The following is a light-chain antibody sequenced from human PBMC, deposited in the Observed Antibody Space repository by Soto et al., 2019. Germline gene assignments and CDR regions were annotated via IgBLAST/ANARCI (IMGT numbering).Light chain of an antibody. CDR3: QQYKSYLRT. V-gene: IGKV1-5*01. CDR2: AAS. J-gene: IGKJ1*01. CDR1: QSVSSW. Sequence: DIQMTQSPSTLSASVGDTVTVTCRDSQSVSSWLAWYQQKPGKAPKXLIYAASTLASGVSSRFSGRGAGTDCTRTINSLQPEDFATYYCQQYKSYLRTFGQGTKVDIK.